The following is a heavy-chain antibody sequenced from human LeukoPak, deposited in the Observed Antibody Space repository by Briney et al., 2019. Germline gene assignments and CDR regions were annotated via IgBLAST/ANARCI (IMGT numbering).Heavy chain of an antibody. CDR2: ITGGSTTK. CDR1: GFTFSYYE. Sequence: GGSPRLSCAASGFTFSYYEMIWVRQAPGKGLEWVSYITGGSTTKNYADSVKGRFTISRDNAKNSLYLQMNSLRAEDTAIYYCARDGDIAVATAPYYFDYWGQGILVTVSS. D-gene: IGHD6-19*01. CDR3: ARDGDIAVATAPYYFDY. V-gene: IGHV3-48*03. J-gene: IGHJ4*02.